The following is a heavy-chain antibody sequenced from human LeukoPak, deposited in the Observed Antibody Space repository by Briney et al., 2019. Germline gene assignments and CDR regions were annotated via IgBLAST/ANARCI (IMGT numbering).Heavy chain of an antibody. D-gene: IGHD2-21*02. J-gene: IGHJ2*01. CDR3: ARGGQNLVTRYFDL. CDR1: GGTFSSYA. V-gene: IGHV1-69*04. CDR2: IIPILGIA. Sequence: ASVKVSCKASGGTFSSYAISWVRQAPRQGLEWMGRIIPILGIANYAQKFQGRVTITADKSTSTAYMELSSLRSEDTAVYYCARGGQNLVTRYFDLWGRGTLVTVSS.